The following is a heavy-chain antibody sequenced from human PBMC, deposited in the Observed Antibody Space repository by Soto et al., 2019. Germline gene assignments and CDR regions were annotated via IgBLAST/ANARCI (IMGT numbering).Heavy chain of an antibody. V-gene: IGHV4-30-2*01. CDR3: AREGGYCSGGSCYLGYYGMDV. D-gene: IGHD2-15*01. Sequence: QLQLQESGSGLVKPSQTLSLTCAVSGGSISSGGYSWSWIRQPPGKGLEWIGYSYHSGSTYYNPSLNSRVTISVDRSKNQFSLKLSSVTAADTAVYYCAREGGYCSGGSCYLGYYGMDVWGQGTTVTVSS. CDR2: SYHSGST. J-gene: IGHJ6*02. CDR1: GGSISSGGYS.